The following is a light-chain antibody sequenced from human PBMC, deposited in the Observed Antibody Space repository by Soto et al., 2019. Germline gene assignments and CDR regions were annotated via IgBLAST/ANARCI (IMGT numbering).Light chain of an antibody. CDR2: DTS. J-gene: IGKJ3*01. CDR1: QSVNSNY. CDR3: QQYGSSPFT. Sequence: EIVLTQSPGTLSLSPGERATLSCRASQSVNSNYLAWYQQKPGQPPRLLIYDTSTRATGIPDRFSGSGSGADLTLTISRLEPEDFAVFYCQQYGSSPFTFGPGTKVHIK. V-gene: IGKV3-20*01.